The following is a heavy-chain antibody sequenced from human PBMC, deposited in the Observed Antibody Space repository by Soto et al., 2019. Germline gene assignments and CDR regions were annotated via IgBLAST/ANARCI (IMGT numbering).Heavy chain of an antibody. V-gene: IGHV3-23*01. CDR3: ANTRNQDFWSGYYIFDY. D-gene: IGHD3-3*01. Sequence: GGSLRLSCAASGFTFSSYAMSWVRQAPGKGLEWVSAISGSGGSTYYADSVKGRFTISRDNSKNTLYLQMNSLRAEDTAVYYCANTRNQDFWSGYYIFDYWGQGTLVTVSS. CDR2: ISGSGGST. CDR1: GFTFSSYA. J-gene: IGHJ4*02.